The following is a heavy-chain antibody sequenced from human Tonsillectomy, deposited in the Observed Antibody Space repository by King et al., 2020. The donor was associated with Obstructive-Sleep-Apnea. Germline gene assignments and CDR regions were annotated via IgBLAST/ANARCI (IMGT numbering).Heavy chain of an antibody. CDR2: IYLGDSDI. Sequence: GQLVQSGAEVKKPGESLRISCKASGYDFHRYWIGWVRQMPGKGLEWMGVIYLGDSDIRYSPSFEGQVTISADKSIDTAYLRWDSLEASDTAMYYCARGPLGEFSLPRFEYWGQGTPVTVSS. CDR1: GYDFHRYW. D-gene: IGHD3-16*01. CDR3: ARGPLGEFSLPRFEY. J-gene: IGHJ4*02. V-gene: IGHV5-51*01.